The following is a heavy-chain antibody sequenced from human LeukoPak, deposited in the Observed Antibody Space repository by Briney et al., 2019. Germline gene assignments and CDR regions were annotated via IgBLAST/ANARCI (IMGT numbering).Heavy chain of an antibody. CDR2: IYPGDSDT. CDR1: GYSFTTYW. CDR3: ARPGYCSGGSCFSHAFDI. J-gene: IGHJ3*02. Sequence: GESLKISCKGSGYSFTTYWIGWVRQMPGKGLEWMGIIYPGDSDTRYSPSFQGQVTISADKSISTAYVEWSSLKASDTAMYYCARPGYCSGGSCFSHAFDIWGQGTMVTVSS. D-gene: IGHD2-15*01. V-gene: IGHV5-51*01.